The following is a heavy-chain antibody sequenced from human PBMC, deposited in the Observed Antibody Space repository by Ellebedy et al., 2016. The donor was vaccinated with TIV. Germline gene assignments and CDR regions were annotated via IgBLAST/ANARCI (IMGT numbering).Heavy chain of an antibody. CDR3: TTELCSSGCFPGIY. J-gene: IGHJ4*02. Sequence: GESLKISCAASGFIFSNAWVNWVRPAPGKGLEWVGRLKTTTGGGATDYAAPVKGGFIISRDDSKNTLYLQMNSLKTEDTAVYYCTTELCSSGCFPGIYWGQGTLFTVSS. D-gene: IGHD2-15*01. CDR1: GFIFSNAW. CDR2: LKTTTGGGAT. V-gene: IGHV3-15*07.